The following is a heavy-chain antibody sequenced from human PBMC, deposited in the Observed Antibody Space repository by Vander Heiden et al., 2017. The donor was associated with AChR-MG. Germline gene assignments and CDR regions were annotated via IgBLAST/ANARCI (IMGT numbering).Heavy chain of an antibody. CDR2: DNHHGRS. J-gene: IGHJ6*02. Sequence: QVQLQQWGAGLLKPSETLSLTCAVSGGSFSGYYWSWIRQPPGKGLEWIVEDNHHGRSNYNPSLNSRVTISLDTSTNQYSLMLSCVAAADAAVYYCGRDGQHCCSTSSYQYYYYYGMDVWGQGTTVTVSS. CDR3: GRDGQHCCSTSSYQYYYYYGMDV. CDR1: GGSFSGYY. D-gene: IGHD2-2*01. V-gene: IGHV4-34*01.